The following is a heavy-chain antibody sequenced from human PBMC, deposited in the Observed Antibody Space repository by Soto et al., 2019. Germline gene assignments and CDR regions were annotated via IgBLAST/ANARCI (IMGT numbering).Heavy chain of an antibody. Sequence: GGSLRLSCAASGFTFSSYAMSWVRQAPGKGLEWVSAISGSGGSTYYADSVKGRFTISRDNSKNTLYLQMNSLRAEDTAVYYCAKGGYSYGGYYYYYGMDVWGQGTTVTVS. CDR3: AKGGYSYGGYYYYYGMDV. J-gene: IGHJ6*02. CDR2: ISGSGGST. V-gene: IGHV3-23*01. D-gene: IGHD5-18*01. CDR1: GFTFSSYA.